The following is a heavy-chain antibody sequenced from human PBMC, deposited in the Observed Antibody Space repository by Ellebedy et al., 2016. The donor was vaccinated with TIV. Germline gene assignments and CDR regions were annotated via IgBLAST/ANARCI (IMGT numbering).Heavy chain of an antibody. CDR1: GFTFSSHA. D-gene: IGHD2-15*01. CDR3: AGGYLGGYFQH. CDR2: ISYDGSRR. Sequence: PGGSLRLSCAASGFTFSSHAMHWVRQAPGKGLEWVTFISYDGSRRYYADSVKGRFTLSRDNSKNTLDLQMNSLRAEDTAVYYCAGGYLGGYFQHWGQGTLVTVSS. J-gene: IGHJ1*01. V-gene: IGHV3-30-3*01.